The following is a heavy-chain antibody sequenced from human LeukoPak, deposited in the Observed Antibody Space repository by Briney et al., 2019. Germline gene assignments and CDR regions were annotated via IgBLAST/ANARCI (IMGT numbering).Heavy chain of an antibody. J-gene: IGHJ6*03. CDR3: ARARYYYYYMDV. CDR2: ISSSSTTI. Sequence: PGGSLRLSCAASGFTFSSYGIHWVRQAPGKGLEWVSYISSSSTTIHYADSVKGRFTISRDNAKNSVYLQMNSLRAEDTAVYYCARARYYYYYMDVWGKGTTVTVSS. CDR1: GFTFSSYG. V-gene: IGHV3-48*01.